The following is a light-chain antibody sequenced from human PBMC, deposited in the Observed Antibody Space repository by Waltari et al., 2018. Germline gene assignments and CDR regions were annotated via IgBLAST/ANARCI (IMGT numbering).Light chain of an antibody. CDR2: GAS. CDR3: QQYRSSILYT. J-gene: IGKJ2*01. CDR1: QTLTNSY. V-gene: IGKV3-20*01. Sequence: VLTPTPCTLYLSQGLKATLSCRASQTLTNSYLAWYQQKPGQAPSFLIYGASCRTAGIPDRVSGSGAETAVSHTINRHEPHDGAVYYCQQYRSSILYTFGQGTKLEIK.